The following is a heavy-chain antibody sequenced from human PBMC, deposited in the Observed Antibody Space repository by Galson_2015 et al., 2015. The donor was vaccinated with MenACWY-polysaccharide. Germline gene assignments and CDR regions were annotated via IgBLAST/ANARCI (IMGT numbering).Heavy chain of an antibody. CDR1: GFTFSTYA. CDR3: AKTRGGDTASDS. CDR2: ISGNGSRT. V-gene: IGHV3-23*01. Sequence: SLRLSCAASGFTFSTYAMSWVRQAPGKGPEWVSFISGNGSRTEYVDSVKGRFTISRDNSKNTLDLQMNSLRAEDTAVYYCAKTRGGDTASDSWGQGTLVTVSS. D-gene: IGHD5-18*01. J-gene: IGHJ4*02.